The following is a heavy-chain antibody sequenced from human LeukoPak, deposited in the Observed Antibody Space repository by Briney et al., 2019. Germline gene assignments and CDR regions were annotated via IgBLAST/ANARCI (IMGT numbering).Heavy chain of an antibody. J-gene: IGHJ4*02. CDR3: AKEGRSLQTY. CDR1: GFMFSSNW. Sequence: GGSLRLSCAASGFMFSSNWMSWVRLAPGKGLEWVAYIKEDGTETYYVDSVKGRFTISRDNAKNSLYLQMNSLRVEDTAVYYCAKEGRSLQTYWGQGTLVTVSS. D-gene: IGHD5-24*01. CDR2: IKEDGTET. V-gene: IGHV3-7*03.